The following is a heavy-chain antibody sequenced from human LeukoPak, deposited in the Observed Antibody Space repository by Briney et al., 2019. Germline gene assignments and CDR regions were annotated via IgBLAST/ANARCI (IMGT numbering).Heavy chain of an antibody. CDR3: AGTVRYYDFWSGYYPDY. CDR1: GGTFSGYY. Sequence: PSETLSLTCAVYGGTFSGYYWSWIRQHPGKGLEWIGYIYYSGSTYYNPSLKSRVTISVDTSKNQFSLKLSSVTAADTAVYYCAGTVRYYDFWSGYYPDYWGQGTLVTVSS. J-gene: IGHJ4*02. V-gene: IGHV4-31*11. CDR2: IYYSGST. D-gene: IGHD3-3*01.